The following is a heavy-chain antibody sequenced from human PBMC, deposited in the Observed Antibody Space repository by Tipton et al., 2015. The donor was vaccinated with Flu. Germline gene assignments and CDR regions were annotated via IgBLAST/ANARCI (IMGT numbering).Heavy chain of an antibody. D-gene: IGHD3-16*01. CDR2: IYYSGSI. Sequence: TLSLTCTVSGDSINNNYWSWVRQPAGKGLEWIGYIYYSGSISYNPSLKSRVTISVDTSKNQFSLKLSSVTAADTAVYYCAREWGDAFVIWGQGTMVTVSS. V-gene: IGHV4-59*01. J-gene: IGHJ3*02. CDR1: GDSINNNY. CDR3: AREWGDAFVI.